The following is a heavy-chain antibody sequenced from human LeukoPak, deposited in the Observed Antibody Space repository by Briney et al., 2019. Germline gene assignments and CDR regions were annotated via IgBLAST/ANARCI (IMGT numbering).Heavy chain of an antibody. Sequence: GGSLRLSCEASGFSFNTLGMHWVRQAPGKGLEWVGVISYDGSSKYYGDSVKGRFTISRDNSNNTLFLQMNSLRSEDTAVYYCAKGSYYFESWGQGTLVTVSS. D-gene: IGHD3-16*01. V-gene: IGHV3-30*18. CDR2: ISYDGSSK. J-gene: IGHJ4*02. CDR1: GFSFNTLG. CDR3: AKGSYYFES.